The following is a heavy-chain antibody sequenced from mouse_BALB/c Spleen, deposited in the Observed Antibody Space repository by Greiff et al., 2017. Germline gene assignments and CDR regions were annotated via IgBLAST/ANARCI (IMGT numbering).Heavy chain of an antibody. CDR1: GFTFSSYW. D-gene: IGHD1-1*02. CDR3: TYGRYFDV. Sequence: EVMLVESGGGLVQPGGSMKLSCVASGFTFSSYWMSWVRQSPEKGLEWVAEIRLKSDNYATHYAESVKGKFTISRDDSKSRLYLQMNSLRAEDTGIYYCTYGRYFDVWGAGTTVTVSS. V-gene: IGHV6-6*02. CDR2: IRLKSDNYAT. J-gene: IGHJ1*01.